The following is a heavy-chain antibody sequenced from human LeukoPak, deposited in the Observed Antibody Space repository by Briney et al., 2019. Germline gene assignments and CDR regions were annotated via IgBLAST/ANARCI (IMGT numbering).Heavy chain of an antibody. Sequence: SPSETLSLTCTVSGGSISSYYWSWIRQPPGKGLEWIGYIYYSGSTNYNPSLKSRVTISVDTSKNQFSLKLSSVTAADTAVYYCARGRDYDYVWGSYRPFDYWGQGTLVTVSS. J-gene: IGHJ4*02. V-gene: IGHV4-59*12. CDR2: IYYSGST. D-gene: IGHD3-16*02. CDR1: GGSISSYY. CDR3: ARGRDYDYVWGSYRPFDY.